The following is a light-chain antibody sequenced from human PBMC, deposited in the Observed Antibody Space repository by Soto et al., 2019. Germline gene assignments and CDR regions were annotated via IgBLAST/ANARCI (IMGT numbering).Light chain of an antibody. CDR1: SSDVGGYSY. CDR2: EVS. J-gene: IGLJ2*01. CDR3: SSFSSITREV. V-gene: IGLV2-14*01. Sequence: QSVLTQPASVFGSPGQSITISCTGTSSDVGGYSYVSWYQQHPGKTPKLMIYEVSNRPSGVSHRFSGSKSGNTASLTISGLQTEDEADYYCSSFSSITREVFGGGTKVTVL.